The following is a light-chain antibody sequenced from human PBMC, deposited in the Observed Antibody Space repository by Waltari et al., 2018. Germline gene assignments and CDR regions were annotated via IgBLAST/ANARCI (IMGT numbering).Light chain of an antibody. CDR1: SSNLGHNA. Sequence: QSVLTHPPSASVTPGQRVTISCFGTSSNLGHNAVNWYQQVPGTAPKLLIYRNDLRPSGVPDRFSASKSGTSASLAISGLQSEDEAEYYCASWDDSLNGHWVFGGGTKVTVL. CDR2: RND. V-gene: IGLV1-44*01. CDR3: ASWDDSLNGHWV. J-gene: IGLJ3*02.